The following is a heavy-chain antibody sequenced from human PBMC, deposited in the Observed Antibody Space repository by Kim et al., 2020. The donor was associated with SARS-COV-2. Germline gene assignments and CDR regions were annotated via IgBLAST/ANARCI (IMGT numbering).Heavy chain of an antibody. J-gene: IGHJ4*02. Sequence: KGRFTISRDNSRNTLYLQMNSLRAEDTAVYYCAKFGAVLLWFGGSDINDYWGQGTLVTVSS. CDR3: AKFGAVLLWFGGSDINDY. D-gene: IGHD3-10*01. V-gene: IGHV3-23*01.